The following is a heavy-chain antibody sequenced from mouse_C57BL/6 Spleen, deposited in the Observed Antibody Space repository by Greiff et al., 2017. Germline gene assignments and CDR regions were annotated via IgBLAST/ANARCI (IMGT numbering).Heavy chain of an antibody. CDR3: TRDRDGSSLAWFAY. J-gene: IGHJ3*01. D-gene: IGHD1-1*01. CDR2: ISSGGDYI. CDR1: GFTFSSYA. Sequence: EVKLVESGEGLVKPGGSLKLSCAASGFTFSSYAMSWVRQTPEKRLEWVAYISSGGDYIYYADPVKGRFTISRDNARNTLYLQMSSLKSEDTAMYYCTRDRDGSSLAWFAYWGQGTLVTVSA. V-gene: IGHV5-9-1*02.